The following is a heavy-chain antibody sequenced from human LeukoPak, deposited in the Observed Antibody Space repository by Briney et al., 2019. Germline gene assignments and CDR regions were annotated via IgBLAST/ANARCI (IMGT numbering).Heavy chain of an antibody. D-gene: IGHD3-10*01. J-gene: IGHJ5*01. V-gene: IGHV3-23*01. CDR1: GFTFSSYA. Sequence: GGSLRLSCAASGFTFSSYAMSWVRQAPGKGLEWVSAISGSGGSTYYADSVKGRFTISRDNSKNTLYLQMNSLRAEDTAVYYCAKVGAIRYGSDNWFDPWGQGTTVTVSS. CDR3: AKVGAIRYGSDNWFDP. CDR2: ISGSGGST.